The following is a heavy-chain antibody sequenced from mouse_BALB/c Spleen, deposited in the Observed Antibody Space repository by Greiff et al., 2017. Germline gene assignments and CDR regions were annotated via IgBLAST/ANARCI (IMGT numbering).Heavy chain of an antibody. J-gene: IGHJ2*01. Sequence: QVQLQQPGAELVKPGAPVKLSCKASGYTFTSYWMNWVKQRPGRGLEWIGRIDPSDSETHYNQKFKDKATLTVDKSSSTAYIQLSSLTSEDSAVYYCARDGNLDYWGQGTTLTVSS. D-gene: IGHD2-1*01. V-gene: IGHV1-69*02. CDR3: ARDGNLDY. CDR2: IDPSDSET. CDR1: GYTFTSYW.